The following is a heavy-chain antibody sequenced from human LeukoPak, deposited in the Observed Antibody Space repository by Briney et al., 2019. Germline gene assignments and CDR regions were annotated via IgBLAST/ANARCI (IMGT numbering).Heavy chain of an antibody. D-gene: IGHD2-2*01. CDR1: GGTFSSYA. CDR2: IIPIFGTA. J-gene: IGHJ4*02. V-gene: IGHV1-69*13. CDR3: ASPGPAAPYFDY. Sequence: SVKVSCKASGGTFSSYAISWVRRAPGQGLEWMGGIIPIFGTANYAQKFQGRVTITADESTSTAYMELSSLRSEDTAVYYCASPGPAAPYFDYWGQGTLVTVSS.